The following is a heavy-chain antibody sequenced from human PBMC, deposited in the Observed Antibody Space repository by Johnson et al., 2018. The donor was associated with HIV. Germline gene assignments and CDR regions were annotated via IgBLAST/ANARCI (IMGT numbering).Heavy chain of an antibody. CDR3: AETPGIAAAGTGYAFDI. CDR2: ISYDGSNK. J-gene: IGHJ3*02. V-gene: IGHV3-30-3*01. CDR1: GFTFTNYA. Sequence: VQLVESGGGVVQPGRSLRLSCAASGFTFTNYAMYWVRQAPGQGLEWVALISYDGSNKYYADSVKGRFTISRDNSKNTLYLQMSSLRAEDTAVYYCAETPGIAAAGTGYAFDIWGQGTMVTVSS. D-gene: IGHD6-13*01.